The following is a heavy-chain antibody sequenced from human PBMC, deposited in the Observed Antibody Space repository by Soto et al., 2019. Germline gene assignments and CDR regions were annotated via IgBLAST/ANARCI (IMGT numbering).Heavy chain of an antibody. D-gene: IGHD6-6*01. Sequence: QLQLQESGPGLVKPSETLSLTCTVSGGSISSSSYYWGWIRQPPGKGLEWIGSIYYSGSTYYNPSLKSRVTISVDTSKNQFSRKLSSVTAADTAVYYCARRGSSSSFDYWGKGTLVTVSS. CDR3: ARRGSSSSFDY. J-gene: IGHJ4*02. V-gene: IGHV4-39*01. CDR1: GGSISSSSYY. CDR2: IYYSGST.